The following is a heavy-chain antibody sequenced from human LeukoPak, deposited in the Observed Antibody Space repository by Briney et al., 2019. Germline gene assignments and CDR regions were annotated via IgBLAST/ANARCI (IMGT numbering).Heavy chain of an antibody. V-gene: IGHV5-51*01. Sequence: GESLKISCKGSGYSFTSYWIGWVRQMPGKGLEWMGIIYPGDSDTRYSPSFQGQVTISADKSISTAYLQWSSLKASDTAMYYCARGPKDSSSWYVSDYWGQGTLATVSS. CDR3: ARGPKDSSSWYVSDY. J-gene: IGHJ4*02. D-gene: IGHD6-13*01. CDR1: GYSFTSYW. CDR2: IYPGDSDT.